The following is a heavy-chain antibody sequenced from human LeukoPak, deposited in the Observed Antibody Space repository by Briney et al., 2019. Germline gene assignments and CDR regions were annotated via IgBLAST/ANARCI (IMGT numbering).Heavy chain of an antibody. CDR1: GFTSSSYA. CDR3: AGGRSGSYPDY. CDR2: ISYDGSNK. D-gene: IGHD3-10*01. J-gene: IGHJ4*02. Sequence: GGSLRLSCAASGFTSSSYAMHWVRQAPGKGLEWVAVISYDGSNKYYADSVKGRFTISRDNSKNTLYLQMNSLRAEDTAVYYCAGGRSGSYPDYWGQGTLVTVSS. V-gene: IGHV3-30-3*01.